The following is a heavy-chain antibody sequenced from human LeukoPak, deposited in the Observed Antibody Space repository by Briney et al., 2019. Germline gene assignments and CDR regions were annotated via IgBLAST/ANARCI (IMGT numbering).Heavy chain of an antibody. V-gene: IGHV3-23*01. Sequence: GGSLRLCCVGSGFTFRSHAMSWVRQAPEKGLEFVSGIYENGGTTYYADSVKGRFSISRDNSKNTLYLQMDSLRGEDTAVYYCAKDFRIGYSAHFDYWGQGALVTVSS. CDR1: GFTFRSHA. CDR3: AKDFRIGYSAHFDY. CDR2: IYENGGTT. J-gene: IGHJ4*02. D-gene: IGHD2-21*01.